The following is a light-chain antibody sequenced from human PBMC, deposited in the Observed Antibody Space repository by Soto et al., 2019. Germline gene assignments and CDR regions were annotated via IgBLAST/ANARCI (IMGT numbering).Light chain of an antibody. J-gene: IGKJ4*01. CDR2: DAS. CDR3: QHRSNWPT. CDR1: QSVSSY. Sequence: EIVLTQSPATLSLSPGERATLSCRASQSVSSYLAWYQQKPGQAPRLLIYDASQRPTGIPARFSGSGSGTDFTLTISSLDPEDFAVYYGQHRSNWPTFGGGTKVEIK. V-gene: IGKV3-11*01.